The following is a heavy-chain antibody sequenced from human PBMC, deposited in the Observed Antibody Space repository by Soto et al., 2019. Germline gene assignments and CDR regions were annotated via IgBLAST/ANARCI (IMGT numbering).Heavy chain of an antibody. D-gene: IGHD1-7*01. Sequence: ASVKVSCKASGYTFTSYYMHWVRQAPGQGLEWMGIINPSGGSTSYAQKFQGRVTMTRDTSTSTVYMELSSLRSEDTAVYYCERDNFITGTTRWFDPWGQGTLVTVSS. CDR2: INPSGGST. CDR3: ERDNFITGTTRWFDP. CDR1: GYTFTSYY. J-gene: IGHJ5*02. V-gene: IGHV1-46*01.